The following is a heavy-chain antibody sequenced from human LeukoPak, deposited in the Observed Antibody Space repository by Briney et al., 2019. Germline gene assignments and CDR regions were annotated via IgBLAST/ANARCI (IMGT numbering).Heavy chain of an antibody. V-gene: IGHV3-23*01. Sequence: GGSLRLSCAASGFTFNSYAMSWVRQTPGRGLEWVSTISGGGGSTYYADSVKGRFTISRDNSENTLYLQMNSLRAEDTAVYYCAKGVVTVMGLDYFDYWGQGTLVTVSS. J-gene: IGHJ4*02. CDR2: ISGGGGST. D-gene: IGHD2/OR15-2a*01. CDR1: GFTFNSYA. CDR3: AKGVVTVMGLDYFDY.